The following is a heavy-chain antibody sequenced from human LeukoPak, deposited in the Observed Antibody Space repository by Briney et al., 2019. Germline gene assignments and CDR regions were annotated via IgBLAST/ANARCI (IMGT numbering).Heavy chain of an antibody. D-gene: IGHD5-24*01. Sequence: QPGGSLRLSCATSGFIFSHHGMNWVRQAPGKGLEWVSGIRADAVTTYYADSVKGRFIISRDNSKNTVYLQMNSLSAEDAAVYYCVEDDGWVQYANWGQGTLVTVSS. CDR3: VEDDGWVQYAN. J-gene: IGHJ4*02. CDR1: GFIFSHHG. V-gene: IGHV3-23*01. CDR2: IRADAVTT.